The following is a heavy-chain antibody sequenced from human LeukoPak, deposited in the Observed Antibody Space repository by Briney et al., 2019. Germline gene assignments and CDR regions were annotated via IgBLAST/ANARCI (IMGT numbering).Heavy chain of an antibody. J-gene: IGHJ6*03. D-gene: IGHD3-10*01. Sequence: SETLSLTCTVSGGSISSYYWSWIRQPPGKGLEWIGYIYYSGSTNYNPSLKSRVTISVDTSKNQFSLKLSSVTAADTAVYYCARATWFGAPHMDVWGKGTTVTVSS. CDR3: ARATWFGAPHMDV. CDR2: IYYSGST. V-gene: IGHV4-59*01. CDR1: GGSISSYY.